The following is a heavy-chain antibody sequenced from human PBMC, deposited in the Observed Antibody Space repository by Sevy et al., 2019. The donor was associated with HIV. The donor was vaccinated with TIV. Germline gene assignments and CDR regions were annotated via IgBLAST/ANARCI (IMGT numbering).Heavy chain of an antibody. J-gene: IGHJ4*02. CDR1: GFTFSSYG. CDR2: ISSSGSTI. D-gene: IGHD6-13*01. Sequence: GGSLRLSCAASGFTFSSYGMNWVRQAPGKGLECVSFISSSGSTIYYADSVKGRFTISRDNAKNSLYLQMNSLRDEDTAVYYCARDNTAAGTVGDYWGQGTLVTVSS. V-gene: IGHV3-48*02. CDR3: ARDNTAAGTVGDY.